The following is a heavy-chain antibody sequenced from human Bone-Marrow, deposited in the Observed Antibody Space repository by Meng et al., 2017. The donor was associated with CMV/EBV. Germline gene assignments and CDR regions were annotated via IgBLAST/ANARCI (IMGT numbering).Heavy chain of an antibody. CDR3: ARDIGNYFDS. CDR1: GGSIRNNNW. CDR2: IYHSGTT. V-gene: IGHV4-4*02. Sequence: LPCAVSGGSIRNNNWWTWVRQPPGKGLEWIGEIYHSGTTHYNPSLKSRVSISVDKSKNQFSLRLTSVTAADTAVYYCARDIGNYFDSWGQGALVTVSS. J-gene: IGHJ4*02. D-gene: IGHD1-26*01.